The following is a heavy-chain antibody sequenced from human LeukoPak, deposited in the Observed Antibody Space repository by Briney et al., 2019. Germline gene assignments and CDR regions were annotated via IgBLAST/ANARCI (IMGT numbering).Heavy chain of an antibody. J-gene: IGHJ5*02. CDR1: GFTFSSYS. CDR3: ARGKAMVRGVWYNWFDP. V-gene: IGHV3-48*04. CDR2: ISSSSSTI. Sequence: PGGSLRLSCAASGFTFSSYSMNWVRQAPGKGLEWVSYISSSSSTIYYADSVKGRFTISRDNAKNSLYLQMNSLRAEDTAVYYCARGKAMVRGVWYNWFDPWGQGTLVTVSS. D-gene: IGHD3-10*01.